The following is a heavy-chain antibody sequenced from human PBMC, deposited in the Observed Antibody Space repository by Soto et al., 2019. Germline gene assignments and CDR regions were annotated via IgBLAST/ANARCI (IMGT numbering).Heavy chain of an antibody. Sequence: EVQLLESGGGLVQPGGSLRLSCAVSGFSFSTYGVTWVRQAPGKGLEWVSGVSGGSGVTHYADCVKGRFTITGDNSKNTVYLHMNSLRVEDTAVYYCAKWNGYGDYWGQGTLVTVSS. D-gene: IGHD1-1*01. CDR2: VSGGSGVT. J-gene: IGHJ4*02. V-gene: IGHV3-23*01. CDR3: AKWNGYGDY. CDR1: GFSFSTYG.